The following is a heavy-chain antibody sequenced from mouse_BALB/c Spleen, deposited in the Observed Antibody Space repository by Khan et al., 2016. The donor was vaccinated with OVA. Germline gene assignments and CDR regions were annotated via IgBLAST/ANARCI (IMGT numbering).Heavy chain of an antibody. CDR2: IWSYGST. CDR1: GFSLTTYG. V-gene: IGHV2-4*02. CDR3: ARCYDYEGYFDV. Sequence: QVQLKQSGPGLVQPSQSLSITCTVSGFSLTTYGVHWVRQPPGKGLEWLGVIWSYGSTDYNTAFISRLSISKDNSKSQVFFEMNSLQADDTAIYYCARCYDYEGYFDVWGAGTTVTVSS. J-gene: IGHJ1*01. D-gene: IGHD2-4*01.